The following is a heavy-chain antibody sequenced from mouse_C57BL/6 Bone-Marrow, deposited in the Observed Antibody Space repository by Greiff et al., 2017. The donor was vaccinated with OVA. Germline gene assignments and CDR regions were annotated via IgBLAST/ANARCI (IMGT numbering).Heavy chain of an antibody. V-gene: IGHV1-64*01. J-gene: IGHJ3*01. CDR3: AGAPLWYRFAY. D-gene: IGHD2-1*01. Sequence: VQLQQPGAELVKPGASVKLSCKASGYTFTSYWMHWVKQRPGQGLEWIGMIHPNSGSTNYNEKFKSKATLTVDKSSSTAYMQLSSLTSEDSAVYYCAGAPLWYRFAYWGQGTLVTVSA. CDR1: GYTFTSYW. CDR2: IHPNSGST.